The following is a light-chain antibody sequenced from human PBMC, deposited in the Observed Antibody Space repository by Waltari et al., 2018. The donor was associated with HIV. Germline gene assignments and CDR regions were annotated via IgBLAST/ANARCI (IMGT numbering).Light chain of an antibody. V-gene: IGLV1-40*01. CDR1: SSNIGAGYD. CDR2: NNS. Sequence: QSVLTQPPSVSGAPGQRVTISCTGSSSNIGAGYDVNWYQQLPGTAPKLRIYNNSNRPSGVPDRFSGSKSGTSASLAITGLQAEDEADYYCQSYDSSLSGSDVFGTGTKVTVL. J-gene: IGLJ1*01. CDR3: QSYDSSLSGSDV.